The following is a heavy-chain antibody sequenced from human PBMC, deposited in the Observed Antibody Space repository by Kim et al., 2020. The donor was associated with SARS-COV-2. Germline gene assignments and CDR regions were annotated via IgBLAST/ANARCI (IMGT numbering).Heavy chain of an antibody. CDR1: GGSISSSDYY. J-gene: IGHJ6*02. CDR2: IYQSGTT. D-gene: IGHD1-26*01. Sequence: SETLSLTCTVSGGSISSSDYYWDWIRQPPGKGLEWIGSIYQSGTTYYNPSLKSRVSISIDTSKNQFSLKVSSVTAADTAMYFCARSGRTDHYYALGVWGQGTTVAVSS. V-gene: IGHV4-39*01. CDR3: ARSGRTDHYYALGV.